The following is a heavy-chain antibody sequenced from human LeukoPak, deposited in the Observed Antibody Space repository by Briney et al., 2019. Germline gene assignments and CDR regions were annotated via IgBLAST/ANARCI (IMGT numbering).Heavy chain of an antibody. CDR1: GFTFSSYT. D-gene: IGHD1-14*01. Sequence: GGSLRLSFAASGFTFSSYTMSWVRQAPGKGLEWVSAISGSGGTTYYADSVKGRFTISRDNTKNTMYLQMNSLRAEDTALYYGATPTVRRISSFGLDYWGEGSLVTVS. V-gene: IGHV3-23*01. CDR3: ATPTVRRISSFGLDY. J-gene: IGHJ4*02. CDR2: ISGSGGTT.